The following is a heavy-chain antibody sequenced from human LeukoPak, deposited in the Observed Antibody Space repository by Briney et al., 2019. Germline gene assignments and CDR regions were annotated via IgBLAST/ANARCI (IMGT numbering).Heavy chain of an antibody. CDR2: IYYSGST. J-gene: IGHJ4*02. D-gene: IGHD5-18*01. Sequence: SGTLSLTCTVSGGSISSYYWSWIRQPPGKGLEWIGNIYYSGSTNYNPSLKSRVTISLDTSKKQFSLKLSSVTAADTAVYYCARAPGYSYGTGGYYFDYWGQGTLVTVSS. CDR3: ARAPGYSYGTGGYYFDY. V-gene: IGHV4-59*01. CDR1: GGSISSYY.